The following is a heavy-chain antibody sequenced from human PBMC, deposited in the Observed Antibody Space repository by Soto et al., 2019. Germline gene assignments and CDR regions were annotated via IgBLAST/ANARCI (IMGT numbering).Heavy chain of an antibody. V-gene: IGHV4-34*01. CDR2: INHSGST. CDR3: AREFSATGTLDY. J-gene: IGHJ4*02. D-gene: IGHD1-1*01. Sequence: SETLSLTCAVYGGSVSGYYWSWIRQPPGKGLEWIGEINHSGSTNYNPSLKSRVTISVGTSKNQFSLKLSSVTAADTAVYYCAREFSATGTLDYWGQGTLVTVSS. CDR1: GGSVSGYY.